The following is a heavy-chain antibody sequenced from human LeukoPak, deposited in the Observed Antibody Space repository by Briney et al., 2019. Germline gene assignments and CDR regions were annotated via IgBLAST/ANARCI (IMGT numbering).Heavy chain of an antibody. J-gene: IGHJ3*02. CDR3: ARAGGGYSSGWGAFDI. D-gene: IGHD5-18*01. CDR2: INPASGGT. Sequence: ASMKVSCKASGYTFTAYYIHWVRQAPGQGLEWMGWINPASGGTSCAQKFQGRVTMTSDTSISTAYMELSRLRSDDTAVYSCARAGGGYSSGWGAFDIWGQGTMVTVSS. CDR1: GYTFTAYY. V-gene: IGHV1-2*02.